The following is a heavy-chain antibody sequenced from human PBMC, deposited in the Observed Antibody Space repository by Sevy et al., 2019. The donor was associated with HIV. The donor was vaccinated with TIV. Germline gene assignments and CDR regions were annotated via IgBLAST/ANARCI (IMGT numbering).Heavy chain of an antibody. J-gene: IGHJ4*02. CDR2: MTSDTRTI. CDR3: ARSVEGHFDY. D-gene: IGHD1-1*01. Sequence: GGSLRLSCAASGXXFSVYSMNWVRQAPGKGLEWISYMTSDTRTIKYAESVKGRFTIYRDNARNSVYLQMNSLRDEDTAVYYCARSVEGHFDYWGQGTLVTVSS. V-gene: IGHV3-48*02. CDR1: GXXFSVYS.